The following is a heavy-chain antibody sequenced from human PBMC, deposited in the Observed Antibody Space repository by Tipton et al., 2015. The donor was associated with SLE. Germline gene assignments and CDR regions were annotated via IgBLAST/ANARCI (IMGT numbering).Heavy chain of an antibody. J-gene: IGHJ3*01. D-gene: IGHD2-21*01. CDR2: INSNSGGT. V-gene: IGHV1-2*02. CDR3: ARDVAPGLDP. CDR1: GYTFTEYY. Sequence: QLVQSGAEVKEPGASVNVSCKASGYTFTEYYMHWVRQAPGQGLEWMGWINSNSGGTNYAQNFQGRVTMTRDTSTSTVYMELRSLRSEDTAMYYCARDVAPGLDPWGPGTMVTVYS.